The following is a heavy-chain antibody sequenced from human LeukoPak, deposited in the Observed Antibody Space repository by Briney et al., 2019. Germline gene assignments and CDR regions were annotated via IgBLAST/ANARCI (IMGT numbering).Heavy chain of an antibody. D-gene: IGHD6-6*01. J-gene: IGHJ4*02. V-gene: IGHV3-21*01. Sequence: GGSLRLSCAASGFTFSGYSMNWVRQAPGMGLEWVSSISSSSSYIYYADSVKGRFTISRDNAKNSLYLQMNSLRAEDTAVYYCARDYSSSSRQPYYFDYWGQGTLVTVSS. CDR1: GFTFSGYS. CDR2: ISSSSSYI. CDR3: ARDYSSSSRQPYYFDY.